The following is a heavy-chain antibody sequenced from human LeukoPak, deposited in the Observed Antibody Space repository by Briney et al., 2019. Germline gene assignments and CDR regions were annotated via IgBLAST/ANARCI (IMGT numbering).Heavy chain of an antibody. Sequence: GGSLRLSCAASGFTFSSYWMSWVRQAPGKGLEWVANTKQDGSEKYYVDSVKGRFTISRDNAKNSLYLQMNSLRAEDTAVYYCARETGYSSSWYGGFFDYWGQGTLVTVSS. CDR2: TKQDGSEK. J-gene: IGHJ4*02. D-gene: IGHD6-13*01. CDR3: ARETGYSSSWYGGFFDY. CDR1: GFTFSSYW. V-gene: IGHV3-7*01.